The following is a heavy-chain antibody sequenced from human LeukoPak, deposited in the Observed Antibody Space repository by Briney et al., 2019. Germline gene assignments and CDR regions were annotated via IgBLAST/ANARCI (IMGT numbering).Heavy chain of an antibody. Sequence: PGGYLRLSGAASGFTVSSNYMSWVRQAPGKGLEWVSVIYSGGSTYYADSVKGRFTISRDNSKNTLYLQMNSLRAEDTAVYYCARGEQWLDYWGQGTLVTVSS. CDR1: GFTVSSNY. CDR3: ARGEQWLDY. CDR2: IYSGGST. V-gene: IGHV3-53*01. J-gene: IGHJ4*02. D-gene: IGHD6-19*01.